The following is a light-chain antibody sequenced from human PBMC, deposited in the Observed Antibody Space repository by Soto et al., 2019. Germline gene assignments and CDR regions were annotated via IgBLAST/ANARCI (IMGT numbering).Light chain of an antibody. V-gene: IGKV3-20*01. CDR1: EPVSTSF. CDR2: GAS. J-gene: IGKJ1*01. CDR3: QVYHWSLTWT. Sequence: VALTQSPGTLSLSPGERATLSCRASEPVSTSFLAWYQQKRGQPPRLLIYGASTRATGVPDRFSGSGSGTDFTLTISELDPEDFAVYYCQVYHWSLTWTFGPGTKVDIK.